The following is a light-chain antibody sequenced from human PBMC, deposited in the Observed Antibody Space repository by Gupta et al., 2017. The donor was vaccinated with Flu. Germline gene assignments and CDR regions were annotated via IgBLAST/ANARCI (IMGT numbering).Light chain of an antibody. V-gene: IGKV3D-7*01. J-gene: IGKJ2*01. CDR3: QQEDNLPYT. Sequence: VMPQSLATLSLSPEERATLPCRASQRVSSSYLSWYQQKPGQAPRLLIYEASTSATGIPSRFSGSGSGTDFTLTISSLQPEDFAVYYCQQEDNLPYTFGQGTKLEIK. CDR2: EAS. CDR1: QRVSSSY.